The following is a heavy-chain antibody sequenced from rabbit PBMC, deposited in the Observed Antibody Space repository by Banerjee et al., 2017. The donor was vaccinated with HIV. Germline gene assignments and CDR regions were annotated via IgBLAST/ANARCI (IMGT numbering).Heavy chain of an antibody. CDR1: GFSFSSSCW. V-gene: IGHV1S43*01. D-gene: IGHD6-1*01. J-gene: IGHJ4*01. Sequence: QEQLEESGGDLVKPEGSLTLTCTASGFSFSSSCWICWVRQAPGKGLEWVGCIDTGSGITWYASWAKGRFTITRGTSLNTVDLKMTSLTAADTATHFCARYHAYDYAAYAFNLWGPGTLVTVS. CDR3: ARYHAYDYAAYAFNL. CDR2: IDTGSGIT.